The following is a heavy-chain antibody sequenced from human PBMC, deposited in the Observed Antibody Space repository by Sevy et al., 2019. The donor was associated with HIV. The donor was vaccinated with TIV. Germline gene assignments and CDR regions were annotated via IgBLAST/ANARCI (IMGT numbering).Heavy chain of an antibody. D-gene: IGHD1-26*01. V-gene: IGHV3-74*01. CDR1: GFTFSSYW. CDR2: TNRDGSST. J-gene: IGHJ4*02. CDR3: AGSRYSGGLGY. Sequence: GGSLRLSCAASGFTFSSYWMHWVRQGLGKGLVWVSRTNRDGSSTSYADSVKGRFTVSRDNAKNTLYLQMNSLSVEDTAVYYCAGSRYSGGLGYWGQGTLVTVSS.